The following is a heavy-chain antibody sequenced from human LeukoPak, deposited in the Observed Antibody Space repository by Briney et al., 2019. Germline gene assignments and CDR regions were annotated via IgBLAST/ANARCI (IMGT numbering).Heavy chain of an antibody. D-gene: IGHD2-2*01. CDR1: GFTFSSYA. CDR2: ISYDGSNK. Sequence: GRSLRLSCAASGFTFSSYAMHWVRQAPGKGLEWVAVISYDGSNKYYADSVKGRFTISRDNSKNTLYLQMNSLRAEDTAVYYCARDPSYCSSTSCYPAFDYWGQGTLVTVSS. CDR3: ARDPSYCSSTSCYPAFDY. J-gene: IGHJ4*02. V-gene: IGHV3-30-3*01.